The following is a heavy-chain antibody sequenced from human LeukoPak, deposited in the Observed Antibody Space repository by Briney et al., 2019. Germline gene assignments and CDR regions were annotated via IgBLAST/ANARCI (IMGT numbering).Heavy chain of an antibody. Sequence: PGGSLRLSCAASGFTFRNHAMSWVRQAPGKGLEWVSGIRGSGGSTYYADSVKGRFTISRDNSKNTLYLQMNSLRAEDTAVYYCAKDRRIAVASPIDYWGQGTLVTVSS. V-gene: IGHV3-23*01. CDR2: IRGSGGST. CDR3: AKDRRIAVASPIDY. J-gene: IGHJ4*02. CDR1: GFTFRNHA. D-gene: IGHD6-19*01.